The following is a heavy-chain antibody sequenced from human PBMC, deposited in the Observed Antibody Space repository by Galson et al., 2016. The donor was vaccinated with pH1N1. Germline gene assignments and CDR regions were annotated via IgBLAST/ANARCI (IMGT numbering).Heavy chain of an antibody. Sequence: SLRLSCAASEFLVTDRFMSWVRQAPGNRLEWVSIIYPGGASYYADFAEGRFTISRDTSKNMLFLRMNNLRADDTALYYCATDTGPNGAVHWGLGTLVTVSS. CDR2: IYPGGAS. D-gene: IGHD2-8*01. V-gene: IGHV3-53*01. J-gene: IGHJ4*02. CDR3: ATDTGPNGAVH. CDR1: EFLVTDRF.